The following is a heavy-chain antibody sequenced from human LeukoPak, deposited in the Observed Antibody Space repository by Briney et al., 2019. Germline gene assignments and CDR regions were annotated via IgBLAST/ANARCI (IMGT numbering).Heavy chain of an antibody. Sequence: GGSLRLSCAASGFTFRSYAMSWVRQAPGKGLEWVSAISGSGDSTYYADSVKGRFTISRDNSQNTLYLQMNSLRVEDTAVYYCANVDDTSGVRGNYWGQGTLVTVST. V-gene: IGHV3-23*01. CDR2: ISGSGDST. J-gene: IGHJ4*02. CDR3: ANVDDTSGVRGNY. D-gene: IGHD3-22*01. CDR1: GFTFRSYA.